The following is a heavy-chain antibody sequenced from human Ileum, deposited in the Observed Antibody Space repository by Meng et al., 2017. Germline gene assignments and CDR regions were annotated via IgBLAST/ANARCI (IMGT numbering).Heavy chain of an antibody. Sequence: QVQLVESGGGVVQPGRSLRLSCVASGFTFSVYGIHWVRQAQGMGLEWLAVISYDGNDKYYTDSVKGRITISRDNSKNTVYLQMDSLRPEDTAMYYCAKDPAGRSGKFWADNWFDSWGQGTLVTVSS. CDR3: AKDPAGRSGKFWADNWFDS. CDR2: ISYDGNDK. D-gene: IGHD3-16*01. J-gene: IGHJ5*01. CDR1: GFTFSVYG. V-gene: IGHV3-30*18.